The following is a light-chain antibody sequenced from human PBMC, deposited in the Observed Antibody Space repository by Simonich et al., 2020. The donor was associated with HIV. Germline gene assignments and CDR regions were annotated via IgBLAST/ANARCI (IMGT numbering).Light chain of an antibody. J-gene: IGKJ3*01. CDR3: QQSYSTPST. CDR1: QTINND. CDR2: TMS. V-gene: IGKV1-39*01. Sequence: IQMTQSPSSLSASVGDRVTITCRASQTINNDLNWNQQKPGKAPKLLIYTMSNLQTGVPSRFSGSDSGTDFTLTISSLQPEDFATYYCQQSYSTPSTFGPGTKVDIK.